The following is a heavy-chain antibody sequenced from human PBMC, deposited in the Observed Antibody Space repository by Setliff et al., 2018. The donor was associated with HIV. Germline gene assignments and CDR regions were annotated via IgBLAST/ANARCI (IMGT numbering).Heavy chain of an antibody. V-gene: IGHV4-59*12. CDR2: VDYSGST. D-gene: IGHD2-2*01. CDR3: ARGGTSSNWFDP. Sequence: PSETLSLTCTVSGDSITTNYWSWIRQSPGKGLEWIGSVDYSGSTNYNPSLKSRVTMSVDTSKNRFSLKLSSVTAFDTAVYYCARGGTSSNWFDPWGQGTLVTVSS. CDR1: GDSITTNY. J-gene: IGHJ5*02.